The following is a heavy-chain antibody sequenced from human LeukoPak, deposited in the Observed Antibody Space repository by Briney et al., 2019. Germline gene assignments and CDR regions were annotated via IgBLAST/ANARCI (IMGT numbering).Heavy chain of an antibody. CDR2: ISAYNGNT. J-gene: IGHJ6*02. CDR1: GYTFTSYG. V-gene: IGHV1-18*01. D-gene: IGHD1-26*01. Sequence: ASVKVSCKASGYTFTSYGINWVRQAPGQGLEWMGWISAYNGNTNYAQKLQGRVTMTTDTSTSTAYMELRSLRSDDTAVYYCARGGGATLAADYYYGMDVWGQGTTVTVSS. CDR3: ARGGGATLAADYYYGMDV.